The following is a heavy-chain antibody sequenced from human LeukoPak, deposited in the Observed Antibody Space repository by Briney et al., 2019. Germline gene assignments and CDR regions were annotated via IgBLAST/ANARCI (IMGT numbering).Heavy chain of an antibody. Sequence: GGSLRLSCAASGFTFSSYSMNWVRQAPGKGLEWVSYISSGSSTIYYADSVKGRFTISRDNAKNSLYLQMNSLRAEDTAVYYCASLRDFDYWGQGTLVTVSS. CDR2: ISSGSSTI. J-gene: IGHJ4*02. V-gene: IGHV3-48*04. CDR1: GFTFSSYS. CDR3: ASLRDFDY.